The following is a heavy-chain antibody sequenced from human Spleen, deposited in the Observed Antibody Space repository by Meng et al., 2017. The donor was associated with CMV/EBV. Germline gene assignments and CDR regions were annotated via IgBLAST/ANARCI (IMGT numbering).Heavy chain of an antibody. CDR2: ISNSGNYD. CDR1: GFIFSSFG. V-gene: IGHV3-21*01. Sequence: GFIFSSFGMKWDRQAPGKELEWVSSISNSGNYDYYANSVKGRFTISRDNAKNSLYLQMNSLRAEDMAVYYCARGHMAAGGDAFDFWGQGTMVTVSS. J-gene: IGHJ3*01. D-gene: IGHD6-13*01. CDR3: ARGHMAAGGDAFDF.